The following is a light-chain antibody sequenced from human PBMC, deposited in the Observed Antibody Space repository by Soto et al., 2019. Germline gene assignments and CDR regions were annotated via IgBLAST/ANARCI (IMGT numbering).Light chain of an antibody. CDR3: QQYGT. CDR1: QSISSW. Sequence: DIQMTQSPSTLSASVGDRVTITCRASQSISSWLAWYQQKPGKAPKLLIYDASSLESGVPSRFSGSGSGTEFTLTISSLQPDDFATYYCQQYGTFGQGTKVE. CDR2: DAS. V-gene: IGKV1-5*01. J-gene: IGKJ1*01.